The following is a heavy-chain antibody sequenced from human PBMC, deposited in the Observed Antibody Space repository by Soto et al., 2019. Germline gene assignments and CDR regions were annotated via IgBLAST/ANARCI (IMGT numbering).Heavy chain of an antibody. J-gene: IGHJ6*02. CDR2: MGTAGDP. CDR3: ARAPVNLAGMDV. D-gene: IGHD3-3*02. V-gene: IGHV3-13*05. CDR1: GFTFSSYD. Sequence: GGSLRLSCAASGFTFSSYDMHWVRQATGKGLDWVSAMGTAGDPYYPGSGKGRFTISRENAKNSLYLEMNSLRAGDTAVYYCARAPVNLAGMDVWGQGTTVTVSS.